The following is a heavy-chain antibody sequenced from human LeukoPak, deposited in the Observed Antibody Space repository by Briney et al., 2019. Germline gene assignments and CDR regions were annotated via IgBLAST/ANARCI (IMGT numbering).Heavy chain of an antibody. Sequence: SETLSLTCTVSGGSISSYYWCWIRQPPGKGLEWIGYIYYSGSTNYNPSLKSRVTISVDTSKNQFSLKLSSVTAADTAVYYCARTDSSGWYGGGYWGQGTLVTVSS. CDR2: IYYSGST. V-gene: IGHV4-59*01. D-gene: IGHD6-19*01. CDR1: GGSISSYY. J-gene: IGHJ4*02. CDR3: ARTDSSGWYGGGY.